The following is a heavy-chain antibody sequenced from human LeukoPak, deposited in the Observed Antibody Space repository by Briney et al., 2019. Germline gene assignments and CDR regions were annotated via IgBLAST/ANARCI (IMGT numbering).Heavy chain of an antibody. V-gene: IGHV4-39*01. Sequence: SETLSLTCTVSGGSISSSSYYWGWIRQPPGKGLEWIGSIYYSGSTYYNPSLKSRVTISVDTSKNQFSLKLSSVTAADTAVYYCARHMSRVNWFDPWGQGTLVTVSS. J-gene: IGHJ5*02. CDR3: ARHMSRVNWFDP. CDR1: GGSISSSSYY. CDR2: IYYSGST. D-gene: IGHD3-10*02.